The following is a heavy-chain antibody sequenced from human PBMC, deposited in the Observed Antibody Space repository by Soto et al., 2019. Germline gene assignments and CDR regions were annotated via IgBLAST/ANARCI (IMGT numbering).Heavy chain of an antibody. Sequence: GGSLRLSCAVSGFTVTNNYMSWVRQAPGKGLEWVSIIYSGGSTYYADSVKGRFTISRDNSKSTVYLQINSLSAEDTAVYYCARGAEITYYNFWTGYFSFYFDYWGQGTPVTVSS. CDR2: IYSGGST. V-gene: IGHV3-66*01. CDR3: ARGAEITYYNFWTGYFSFYFDY. J-gene: IGHJ4*02. D-gene: IGHD3-3*01. CDR1: GFTVTNNY.